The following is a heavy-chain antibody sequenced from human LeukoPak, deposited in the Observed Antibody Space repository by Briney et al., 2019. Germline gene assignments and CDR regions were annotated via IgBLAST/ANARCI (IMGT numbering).Heavy chain of an antibody. V-gene: IGHV3-9*03. Sequence: GGSLRLSCAASGFTFEDFAMHWVRQAPGKGLEWVSGISWNSGSIGYADSVKGRFTISRDNAKKSLYLQMNSLRAEDMALYYCAKSRAADSGWYFYFDYWGQGTLVTVSS. CDR1: GFTFEDFA. CDR2: ISWNSGSI. CDR3: AKSRAADSGWYFYFDY. D-gene: IGHD6-19*01. J-gene: IGHJ4*02.